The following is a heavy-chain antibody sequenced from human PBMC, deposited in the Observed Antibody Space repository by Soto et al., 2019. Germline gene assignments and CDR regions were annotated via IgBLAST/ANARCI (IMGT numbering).Heavy chain of an antibody. CDR1: GDSFSTLG. Sequence: QVQLVQSGAEVRKHGSSVQVSCKASGDSFSTLGINWVRQAPGQGLEWMGGIIPMFGKGRYAQRFQGRATLTADKSTSTAYMELSSLRSDDTAVYYCATAHRSGWYFFDYWGQGALVTVSS. J-gene: IGHJ4*02. CDR3: ATAHRSGWYFFDY. D-gene: IGHD6-19*01. CDR2: IIPMFGKG. V-gene: IGHV1-69*06.